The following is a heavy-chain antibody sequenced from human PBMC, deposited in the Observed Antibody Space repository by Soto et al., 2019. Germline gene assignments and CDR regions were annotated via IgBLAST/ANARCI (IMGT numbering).Heavy chain of an antibody. Sequence: QVHLQESGPGLVKPSETLSLTCAVSGDSVNSFSHYWNWIRQPPGKGLEWIGYVYYSGSINYNPSLQSRLTISLDTSKNQFSLNLTSVTATDTALYFCARSFGTIRPGAFDVWGLGTLVTVSS. J-gene: IGHJ3*01. CDR1: GDSVNSFSHY. CDR2: VYYSGSI. D-gene: IGHD1-7*01. CDR3: ARSFGTIRPGAFDV. V-gene: IGHV4-61*01.